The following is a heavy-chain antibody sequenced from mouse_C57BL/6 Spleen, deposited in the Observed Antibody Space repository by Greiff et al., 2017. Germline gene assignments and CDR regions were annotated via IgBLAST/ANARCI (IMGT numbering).Heavy chain of an antibody. D-gene: IGHD1-1*01. J-gene: IGHJ1*03. CDR2: IQPNSGST. V-gene: IGHV1-64*01. CDR1: GYTFTSYW. Sequence: QVQLQQPGAELVKPGASVKLSCKASGYTFTSYWMHWVKQRPGQGLEWIGMIQPNSGSTNYNEKFKSKATLTVDKSSSTAYMQLSSLTSEDSAVYYCARDFITTVVAHWYFDVWGTGTTVTVSS. CDR3: ARDFITTVVAHWYFDV.